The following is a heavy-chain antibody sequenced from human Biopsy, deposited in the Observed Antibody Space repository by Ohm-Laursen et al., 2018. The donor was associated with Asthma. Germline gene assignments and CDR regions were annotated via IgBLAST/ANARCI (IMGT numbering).Heavy chain of an antibody. CDR3: AKDIGSREDY. CDR1: GFAVSRDH. J-gene: IGHJ4*02. D-gene: IGHD5-24*01. V-gene: IGHV3-53*01. CDR2: IYSGGTP. Sequence: GSLRLSCAASGFAVSRDHMFWVRQAPGKGLEWVSVIYSGGTPHTADSVRGRFTISRDYSKNTLYLQMHSLRAEDTAVYYCAKDIGSREDYWGQGTLVTVSS.